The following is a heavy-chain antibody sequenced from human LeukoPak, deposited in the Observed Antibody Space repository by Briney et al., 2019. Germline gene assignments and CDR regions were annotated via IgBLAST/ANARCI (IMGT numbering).Heavy chain of an antibody. Sequence: ASVKVSCKASGYTFTSYGISWVRQAPGQGLEWMGWISAYNGNTNYAQKLQGRVTMTTDTSTSTAYMELRSLRSDDTAVYYCARAEGCCSGGSCYSYYYFDYWGQGTLVTVSS. J-gene: IGHJ4*02. CDR2: ISAYNGNT. D-gene: IGHD2-15*01. CDR3: ARAEGCCSGGSCYSYYYFDY. CDR1: GYTFTSYG. V-gene: IGHV1-18*01.